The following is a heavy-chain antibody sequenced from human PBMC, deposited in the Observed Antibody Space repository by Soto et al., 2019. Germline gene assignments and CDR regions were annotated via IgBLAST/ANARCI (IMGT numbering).Heavy chain of an antibody. Sequence: VASVKVSCKASGYTFTSYGISWVRQAPGQGLEWMGWISAYNGNTNYAQKLQGRVTMTTDTSTSTAYMELRSLRSDDTAVYYCARDSWVGYCSSTSCYVFRYYYGMDVWGQGTTVTVSS. V-gene: IGHV1-18*01. CDR3: ARDSWVGYCSSTSCYVFRYYYGMDV. CDR2: ISAYNGNT. J-gene: IGHJ6*02. D-gene: IGHD2-2*01. CDR1: GYTFTSYG.